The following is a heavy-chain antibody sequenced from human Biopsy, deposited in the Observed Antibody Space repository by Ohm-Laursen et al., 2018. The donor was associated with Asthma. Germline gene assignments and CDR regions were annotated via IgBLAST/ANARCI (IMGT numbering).Heavy chain of an antibody. J-gene: IGHJ4*01. CDR2: ISWNSGNI. V-gene: IGHV3-9*01. CDR1: GFSFDDCA. D-gene: IGHD3-22*01. Sequence: LSLTCAASGFSFDDCAMHWVRQAPGKGLEWVSSISWNSGNIDYAVSVKGRFTISRDNAKNSLYLQMQSLRPEDTAFYYCAKSADYYDSTDYLEFWGRGTLVTVSS. CDR3: AKSADYYDSTDYLEF.